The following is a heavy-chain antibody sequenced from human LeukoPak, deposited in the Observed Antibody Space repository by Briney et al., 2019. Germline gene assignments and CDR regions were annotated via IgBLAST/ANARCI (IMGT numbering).Heavy chain of an antibody. V-gene: IGHV1-2*02. CDR2: INPNSGGT. J-gene: IGHJ4*02. CDR1: GYTXTGYY. D-gene: IGHD6-6*01. Sequence: GASVKVSCKASGYTXTGYYMHWVRQAPGQGLEWMGWINPNSGGTNYAQKFQGRVTVTRDTSISTAYMELSTLRSDDTAVYYCARGGEYSRSSSTYWGQGTLVTVSS. CDR3: ARGGEYSRSSSTY.